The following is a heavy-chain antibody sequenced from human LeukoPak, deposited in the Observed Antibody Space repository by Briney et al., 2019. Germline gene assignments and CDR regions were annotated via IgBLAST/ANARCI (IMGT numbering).Heavy chain of an antibody. Sequence: SVKVSCKASGGTFSRYAISWARQAPGQGLEWMGGIIPIFGTANYAQKFQGRVTITADESTSTAYMELSSLRSEDTAVYYCAVTKYSSSWYDYYYYYGMDVWGKGTTVTVSS. CDR2: IIPIFGTA. D-gene: IGHD6-13*01. CDR1: GGTFSRYA. V-gene: IGHV1-69*13. J-gene: IGHJ6*04. CDR3: AVTKYSSSWYDYYYYYGMDV.